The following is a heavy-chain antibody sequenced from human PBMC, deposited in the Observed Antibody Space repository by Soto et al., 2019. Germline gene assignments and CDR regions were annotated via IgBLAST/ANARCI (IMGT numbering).Heavy chain of an antibody. CDR1: GGSISSYY. CDR2: IYYSGST. J-gene: IGHJ6*04. Sequence: SETLSLTCTVSGGSISSYYWSWIRQPPGKGLEWIGYIYYSGSTNYNPSLKSRVTISVDTSKNQFSLKLSSATAADTAVYYCARHGEPYDFGGVNVSSYSGRDVGGKGTRVTVPS. V-gene: IGHV4-59*01. D-gene: IGHD3-3*01. CDR3: ARHGEPYDFGGVNVSSYSGRDV.